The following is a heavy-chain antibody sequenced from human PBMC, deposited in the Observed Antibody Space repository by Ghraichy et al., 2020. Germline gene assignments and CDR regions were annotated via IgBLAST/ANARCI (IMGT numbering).Heavy chain of an antibody. CDR1: GGSISSSSYY. CDR2: IYYSGAT. Sequence: SQTLSLTCNVSGGSISSSSYYWDWIRQPPGKGLEWIGSIYYSGATYYNPSLRSRVTISVNTSKNHFSLRLSSVTAADTAVYYCVRDRVGVAVAGCGKCDLWGRGTLVSVSS. D-gene: IGHD6-19*01. V-gene: IGHV4-39*07. CDR3: VRDRVGVAVAGCGKCDL. J-gene: IGHJ2*01.